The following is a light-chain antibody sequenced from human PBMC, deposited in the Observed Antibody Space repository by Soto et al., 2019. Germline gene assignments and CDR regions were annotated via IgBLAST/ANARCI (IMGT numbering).Light chain of an antibody. CDR2: DAS. V-gene: IGKV1-5*01. J-gene: IGKJ1*01. Sequence: DIQMTHSPSTLSASIGDRVTITCRASQSISSWLAWYQQKPGQAPKLLIYDASTLESGVPSRFSGSGSGTDFTLTISSLQPDDFATYYCQQYNSYSWTFGQGTKLDI. CDR1: QSISSW. CDR3: QQYNSYSWT.